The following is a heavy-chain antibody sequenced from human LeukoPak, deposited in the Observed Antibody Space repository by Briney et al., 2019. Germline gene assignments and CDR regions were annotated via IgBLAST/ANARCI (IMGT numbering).Heavy chain of an antibody. V-gene: IGHV1-18*01. CDR3: ARPRGSSGRGDFDY. Sequence: ASVKVSCKDSGYTFTTYGTSWVRPAPGQGLEWMGWINAYNGNTNYAQKLQGRVTMTTDTSTSTAYMELRSLRSDDTAVYYCARPRGSSGRGDFDYWGQGTLVTVSS. J-gene: IGHJ4*02. CDR2: INAYNGNT. D-gene: IGHD6-19*01. CDR1: GYTFTTYG.